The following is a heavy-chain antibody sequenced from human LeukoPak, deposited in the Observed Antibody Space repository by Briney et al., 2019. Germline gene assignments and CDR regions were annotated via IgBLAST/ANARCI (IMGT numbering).Heavy chain of an antibody. D-gene: IGHD4-23*01. J-gene: IGHJ6*02. CDR1: GFTVSSNY. V-gene: IGHV3-53*01. Sequence: GGSLRLSCAASGFTVSSNYMSWVRQAPGKGLGWVSVIYSGGSTYYADSVKGRFTISRDNSKNTLYLQMNSLRAEDTAVYYCARGFGGNYYYYYGMDVWGQGTTVTVSS. CDR2: IYSGGST. CDR3: ARGFGGNYYYYYGMDV.